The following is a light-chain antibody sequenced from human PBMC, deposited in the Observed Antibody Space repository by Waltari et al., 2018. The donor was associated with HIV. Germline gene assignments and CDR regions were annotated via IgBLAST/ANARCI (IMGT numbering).Light chain of an antibody. Sequence: SHELTQPPSVAVSPGQTARITCSGDALTKQYTHWYQQKPGQAPVMVMYKDTERPSGIPERFSGSSSATTVTLTSSGVQAEDESDYYCHSADTTVLFGGGTKLTVL. CDR3: HSADTTVL. J-gene: IGLJ2*01. CDR2: KDT. CDR1: ALTKQY. V-gene: IGLV3-25*03.